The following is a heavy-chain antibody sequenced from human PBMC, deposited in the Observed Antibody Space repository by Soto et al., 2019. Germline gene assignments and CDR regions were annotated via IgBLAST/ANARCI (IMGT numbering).Heavy chain of an antibody. V-gene: IGHV3-53*02. CDR3: VRGKGDYYFDFDF. CDR1: GFTVSSKY. Sequence: EVQLVETGGGLIQPGGSLRLSCAASGFTVSSKYMNWVRQAPGKGLEWVSVIHIGGDTYYADSVKARFTISRDNSKNTRYLQMNSLRVEDTAVYYCVRGKGDYYFDFDFWGQGTLVTVSS. J-gene: IGHJ4*02. CDR2: IHIGGDT. D-gene: IGHD3-22*01.